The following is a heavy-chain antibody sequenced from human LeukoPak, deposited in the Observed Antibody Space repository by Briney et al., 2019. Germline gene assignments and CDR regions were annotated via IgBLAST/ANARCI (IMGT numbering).Heavy chain of an antibody. CDR3: AKHRTGSCYSAVDS. CDR2: LCAIAGNT. J-gene: IGHJ4*02. V-gene: IGHV3-23*01. Sequence: PGGSLRLSCAASGFTFSDSAMSWVRQAPGKGLQWVSALCAIAGNTNYADSVKGRFTISRDSSYNTLYLQMNSLRAEDTAVYYCAKHRTGSCYSAVDSWGQGTLVTVSS. D-gene: IGHD2-15*01. CDR1: GFTFSDSA.